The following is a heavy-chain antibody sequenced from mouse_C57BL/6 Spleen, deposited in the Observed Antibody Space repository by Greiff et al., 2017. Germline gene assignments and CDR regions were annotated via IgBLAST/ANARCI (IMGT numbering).Heavy chain of an antibody. D-gene: IGHD1-1*01. CDR2: ISSGGSPI. CDR3: ARRYYYGSRGYAMDY. J-gene: IGHJ4*01. Sequence: EVQGVESGGGLVKPGGSLKLSCAASGFTFSDYGMHWVRQAPEKGLEWVAYISSGGSPIYYADTVKGRFTISRDNAKNTLFLQMTSLRSEDTAMYYCARRYYYGSRGYAMDYWGQGTSVTVSS. V-gene: IGHV5-17*01. CDR1: GFTFSDYG.